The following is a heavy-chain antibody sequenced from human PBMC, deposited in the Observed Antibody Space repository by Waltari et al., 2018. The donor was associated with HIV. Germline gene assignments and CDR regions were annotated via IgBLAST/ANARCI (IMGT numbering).Heavy chain of an antibody. J-gene: IGHJ4*02. CDR3: ARLVSSGWPYYIDQ. V-gene: IGHV3-30*03. CDR2: ISDDGNYK. Sequence: QVHLVESGGGVVQSGRSLRLSCAASGFTLSSYGMHWVRQAPGKGLEWVAVISDDGNYKIYADAVKGRFTISRDDSKNTLYLQMDSLRAEDTAVFYCARLVSSGWPYYIDQWGPGTLVTVSS. CDR1: GFTLSSYG. D-gene: IGHD6-19*01.